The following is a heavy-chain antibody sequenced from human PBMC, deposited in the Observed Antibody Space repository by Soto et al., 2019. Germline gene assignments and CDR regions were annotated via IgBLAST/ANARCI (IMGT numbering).Heavy chain of an antibody. J-gene: IGHJ4*02. V-gene: IGHV4-39*01. D-gene: IGHD2-15*01. CDR1: GGCISSSSYY. CDR2: IYYSGST. Sequence: SETLSLTCTVSGGCISSSSYYWGWIRQPPGKGLEWIGSIYYSGSTYYNPSLKSRVTISVDTSKNQFSLKLSSVTAADTAVYYCARHTPAISISDHWGQGTLVTVSS. CDR3: ARHTPAISISDH.